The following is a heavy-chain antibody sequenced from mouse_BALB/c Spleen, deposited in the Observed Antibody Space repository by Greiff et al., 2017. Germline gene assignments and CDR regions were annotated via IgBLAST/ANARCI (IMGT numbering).Heavy chain of an antibody. CDR3: ARSTVRRGAMDY. V-gene: IGHV5-17*02. J-gene: IGHJ4*01. CDR1: GFTFSSFG. CDR2: ISSGSSTI. Sequence: EVKLMESGGGLVQPGGSRKLSCAASGFTFSSFGMHWVRQAPEKGLEWVAYISSGSSTIYYADTVKGRFTISRDNPKNTLFLQMTSLRSEDTAMYYCARSTVRRGAMDYWGQGTSVTVSS. D-gene: IGHD2-14*01.